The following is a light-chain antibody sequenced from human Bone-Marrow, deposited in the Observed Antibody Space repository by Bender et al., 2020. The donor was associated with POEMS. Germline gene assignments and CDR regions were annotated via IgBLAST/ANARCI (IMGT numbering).Light chain of an antibody. CDR2: KDT. J-gene: IGLJ2*01. V-gene: IGLV3-1*01. CDR3: QVWDRGSVI. Sequence: SYELIQAPSVSVSAGLTATITCSGHKVGDKYVCWYQQKVGQSPLLIIYKDTRRPSGIPERFSGSSSGNTAAMTMSGTQAMDEADYFCQVWDRGSVIFGGGTKLTVL. CDR1: KVGDKY.